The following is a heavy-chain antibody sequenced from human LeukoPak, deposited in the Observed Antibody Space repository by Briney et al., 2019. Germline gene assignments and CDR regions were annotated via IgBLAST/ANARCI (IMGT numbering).Heavy chain of an antibody. V-gene: IGHV1-18*01. Sequence: ASVKVSCKASGYTFTSYGISWVRQAPGQGLEWMGRISAYNGNTNYAQKLQGRVTMTTDTSTSTAYMELRSLRSDDTAVYYCARVWGGYSYGYFDHWGQGTLVTVSS. CDR3: ARVWGGYSYGYFDH. CDR1: GYTFTSYG. J-gene: IGHJ4*02. CDR2: ISAYNGNT. D-gene: IGHD5-18*01.